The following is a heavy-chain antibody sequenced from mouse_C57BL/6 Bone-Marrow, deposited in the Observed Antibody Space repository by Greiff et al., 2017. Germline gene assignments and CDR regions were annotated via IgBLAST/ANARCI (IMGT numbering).Heavy chain of an antibody. J-gene: IGHJ2*01. CDR1: GYTFTSYW. CDR3: ARSGPLGRSFDY. CDR2: IYPTSGRT. V-gene: IGHV1-55*01. D-gene: IGHD4-1*01. Sequence: QVQLQQPGAELVKPGASVKMSCKASGYTFTSYWITWVKQRPGQGLEWIGDIYPTSGRTNYNGKFKSKAILTGDTSSNPAYMQLSSLTSEDSAVFYCARSGPLGRSFDYWGQGTTLTVSS.